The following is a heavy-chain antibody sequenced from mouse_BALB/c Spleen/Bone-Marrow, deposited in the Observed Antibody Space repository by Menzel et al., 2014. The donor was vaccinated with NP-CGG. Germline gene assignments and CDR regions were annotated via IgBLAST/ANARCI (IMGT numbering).Heavy chain of an antibody. D-gene: IGHD4-1*01. V-gene: IGHV3-2*02. CDR1: GYSIXSDYA. CDR3: AGTWYFDV. J-gene: IGHJ1*01. CDR2: ISYSGST. Sequence: EVQLQQSGPGLVKPSQSLSLTCTVTGYSIXSDYAWNWIRQFPGNKLEWMGYISYSGSTSYNPSLKSRISITRDTSKNQFFLQLNSVTTEDTATYYCAGTWYFDVWGAGTTVTVSS.